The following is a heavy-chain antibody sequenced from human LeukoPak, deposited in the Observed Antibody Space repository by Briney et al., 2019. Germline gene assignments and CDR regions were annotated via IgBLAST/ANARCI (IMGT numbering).Heavy chain of an antibody. Sequence: GGSLRLSCAASGFTFSKHWMTWVHQAPGKGLEWVANINQDGGEKYYVDSVKGRFTISRDNSKNTLYLQMNSLRAEDTAVYYCAKAARYSSSWDAFDIWGQGTMVTVSS. CDR2: INQDGGEK. D-gene: IGHD6-13*01. V-gene: IGHV3-7*03. J-gene: IGHJ3*02. CDR1: GFTFSKHW. CDR3: AKAARYSSSWDAFDI.